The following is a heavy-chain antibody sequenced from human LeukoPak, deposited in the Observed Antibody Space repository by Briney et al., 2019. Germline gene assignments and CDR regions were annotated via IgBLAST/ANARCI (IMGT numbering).Heavy chain of an antibody. CDR1: GFTFSSYD. CDR3: AKLQIYSGYDYGGRQKNFDY. J-gene: IGHJ4*02. D-gene: IGHD5-12*01. V-gene: IGHV3-13*01. CDR2: IGTAGDT. Sequence: GGSLRLSCAASGFTFSSYDMHWVRQPTGGNLEWVSGIGTAGDTYYLGSVKGRFTISRENAKNSLYLQMNSLRAEDTALYYCAKLQIYSGYDYGGRQKNFDYWGQGTLVTVSS.